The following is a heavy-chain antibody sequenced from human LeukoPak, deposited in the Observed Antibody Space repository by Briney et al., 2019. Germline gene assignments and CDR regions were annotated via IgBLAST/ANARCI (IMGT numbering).Heavy chain of an antibody. V-gene: IGHV4-61*02. Sequence: SETLSLTCTVSGGSISSGSYYWSWIRLPAGKGLEWIGRIYTSGSTNYNPSLKSRVTISVDTSKNQFSLKLSSVTAADTAVYYCARSMVRGLTHPYSFDYWGQGTLVTVSS. CDR3: ARSMVRGLTHPYSFDY. CDR2: IYTSGST. J-gene: IGHJ4*02. D-gene: IGHD3-10*01. CDR1: GGSISSGSYY.